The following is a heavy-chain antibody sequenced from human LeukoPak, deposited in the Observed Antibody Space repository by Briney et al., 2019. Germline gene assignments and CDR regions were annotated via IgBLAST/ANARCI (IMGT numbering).Heavy chain of an antibody. V-gene: IGHV1-8*01. D-gene: IGHD7-27*01. CDR1: GYTFTSHD. CDR2: MSPNSGDT. J-gene: IGHJ4*02. CDR3: VRTPPNWGFDY. Sequence: ASVTVSCTASGYTFTSHDINWVRQATGQGLEWMGWMSPNSGDTGYAQKFQGRVTMTSDSSISTAYMELSSLRSEGTAIYYCVRTPPNWGFDYWGQGTLVTVSS.